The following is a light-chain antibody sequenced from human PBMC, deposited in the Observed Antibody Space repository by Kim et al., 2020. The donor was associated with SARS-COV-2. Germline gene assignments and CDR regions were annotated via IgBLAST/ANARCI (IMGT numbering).Light chain of an antibody. CDR3: QTWDKTTAV. Sequence: SYELTQPPSVSVSPGQTASVTCSGDKLEDKYSSWYQXKPGQSPVLVIYQDTKRPSGIPDRFSASISGNTATLTISGTQPLDEADYYCQTWDKTTAVFGGGTKVTXL. CDR2: QDT. J-gene: IGLJ3*02. CDR1: KLEDKY. V-gene: IGLV3-1*01.